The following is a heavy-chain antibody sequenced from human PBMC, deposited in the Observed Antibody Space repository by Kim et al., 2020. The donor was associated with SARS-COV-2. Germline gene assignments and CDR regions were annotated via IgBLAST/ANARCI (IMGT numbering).Heavy chain of an antibody. CDR2: FDPENGEI. J-gene: IGHJ5*02. CDR1: GYTLTELA. Sequence: ASVKVSCKVSGYTLTELAIHWVRQTPGKGLEWMGGFDPENGEISYAQKFQGRVTMTGDSSTDTAFMELSSLRSDDTAVYYCATSDTFYNWFDPWGQGTLVPVSS. V-gene: IGHV1-24*01. CDR3: ATSDTFYNWFDP.